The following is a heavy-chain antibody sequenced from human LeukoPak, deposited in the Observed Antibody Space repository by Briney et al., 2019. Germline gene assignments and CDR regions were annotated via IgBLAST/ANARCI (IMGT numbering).Heavy chain of an antibody. CDR3: AREGGYDFWSGYVSGMDV. D-gene: IGHD3-3*01. Sequence: ASVKVSCKASGYTFTGYYMHWVRQAPGQGLEWMGWINPNSGGTNYAQKFQGRVTMTRDTSISTAYMELSRLRSDDTAVYYCAREGGYDFWSGYVSGMDVWGQGTTVTVSS. V-gene: IGHV1-2*02. J-gene: IGHJ6*02. CDR1: GYTFTGYY. CDR2: INPNSGGT.